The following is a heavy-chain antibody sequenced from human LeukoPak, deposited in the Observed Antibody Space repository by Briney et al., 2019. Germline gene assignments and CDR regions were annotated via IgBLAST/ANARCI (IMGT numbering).Heavy chain of an antibody. Sequence: GGSLRLSCAASGFTFSSYSMNWVRQAPGKGLEWVSYISSSSSTIYYADSVKGRFTISRDNAKNSLYLQMNSLRAEDTAVYYCAREGRDSYGCRVDYWGQGTLVTVSS. J-gene: IGHJ4*02. CDR1: GFTFSSYS. CDR2: ISSSSSTI. V-gene: IGHV3-48*04. D-gene: IGHD5-18*01. CDR3: AREGRDSYGCRVDY.